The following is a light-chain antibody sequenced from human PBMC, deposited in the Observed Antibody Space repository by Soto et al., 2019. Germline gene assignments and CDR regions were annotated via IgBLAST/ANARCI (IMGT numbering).Light chain of an antibody. CDR2: AAS. Sequence: DIQLTQSPSFLSASVGDRVTITCRASQGIRSYLAWYQQKPGKAPELLIYAASTLQSGVPSRFSGSQSGTEFTLTISSLQPDDFATYYCQQLSIYPRSFDQGTKVEIK. CDR3: QQLSIYPRS. CDR1: QGIRSY. V-gene: IGKV1-9*01. J-gene: IGKJ1*01.